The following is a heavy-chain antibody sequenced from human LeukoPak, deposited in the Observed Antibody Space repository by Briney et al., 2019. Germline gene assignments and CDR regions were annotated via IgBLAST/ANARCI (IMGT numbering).Heavy chain of an antibody. Sequence: PGGSLRLSCAASGFTVSSNYMSWVRQAPGKGLEWVSVIYSGGSTYYADSVKGRFTISRDNSKNTLYPQMNSLRAEDTAVYYCARARIAAAGYYFDYWGQGTLVTVSS. CDR3: ARARIAAAGYYFDY. CDR2: IYSGGST. V-gene: IGHV3-53*01. J-gene: IGHJ4*02. D-gene: IGHD6-13*01. CDR1: GFTVSSNY.